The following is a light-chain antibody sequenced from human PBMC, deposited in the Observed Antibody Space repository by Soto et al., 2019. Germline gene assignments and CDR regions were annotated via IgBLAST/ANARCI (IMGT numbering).Light chain of an antibody. J-gene: IGKJ1*01. V-gene: IGKV1-39*01. CDR2: AAS. CDR1: QSISSY. CDR3: QQSYSTLSWT. Sequence: DIQMTQSPSSLSASVGDRVTITCRASQSISSYLNWYQQKPGKAPNLLIYAASSLQSGVPSRFSGSGSVTDFTLTISSLQPEDFATYYCQQSYSTLSWTFGQGTKVEIK.